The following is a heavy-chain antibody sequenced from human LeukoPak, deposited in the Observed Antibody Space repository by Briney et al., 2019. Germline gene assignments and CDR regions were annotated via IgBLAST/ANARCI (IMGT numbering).Heavy chain of an antibody. J-gene: IGHJ6*03. V-gene: IGHV4-39*02. CDR3: ARPGHSYYYMDV. CDR2: IYYSGTT. D-gene: IGHD1-1*01. Sequence: SETLSLTCTVPGGSISSSSYYWGWLRQPPGTGLKWIGTIYYSGTTYYNPSLKSRVTISADTSKNHFSLKLSSVTAADTAVYYCARPGHSYYYMDVWGKGTTVTVSS. CDR1: GGSISSSSYY.